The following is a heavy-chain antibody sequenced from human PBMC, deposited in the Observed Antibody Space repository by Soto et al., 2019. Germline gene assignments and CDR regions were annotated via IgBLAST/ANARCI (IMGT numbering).Heavy chain of an antibody. D-gene: IGHD3-22*01. CDR1: GYTFSSYG. V-gene: IGHV1-18*01. Sequence: QIQLVQSGVEVKKPGDSVKVSCEASGYTFSSYGISWVRQAPGQGLEWMGWISPYNGHTNYAQNLQGRVTMTTDTYTSTAYMELRSLRSNDTAGYYCARDWQNCGSSSGYSWYFDLCGRGTLVTVSS. CDR3: ARDWQNCGSSSGYSWYFDL. J-gene: IGHJ2*01. CDR2: ISPYNGHT.